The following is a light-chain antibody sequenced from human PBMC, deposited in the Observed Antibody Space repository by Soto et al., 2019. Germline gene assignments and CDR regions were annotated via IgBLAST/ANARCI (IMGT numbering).Light chain of an antibody. CDR3: QQRSNWPLT. CDR1: QSVFIY. CDR2: DAS. V-gene: IGKV3-11*01. Sequence: EIVLTQSPATLSLSPGERAILSCRASQSVFIYLAWYQQKPGQAPRLLIYDASNRATGIPARFSGSGSGTDFTLTISSLESEDFGVYYCQQRSNWPLTFGPGTKVDIK. J-gene: IGKJ3*01.